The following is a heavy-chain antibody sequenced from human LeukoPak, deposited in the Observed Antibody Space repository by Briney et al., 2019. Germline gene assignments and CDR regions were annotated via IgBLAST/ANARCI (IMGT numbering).Heavy chain of an antibody. CDR2: IDYSGST. J-gene: IGHJ4*02. Sequence: SETLSLTCTVSGGSVSSGSYCWSWIRQPPGKGLEWIGYIDYSGSTNYNPSLKSRVTISVDTSKNQFSLKLSSVTAADTAVYYCARARVYSSTWSEFDYWGRGTLVTVSS. D-gene: IGHD6-13*01. CDR1: GGSVSSGSYC. V-gene: IGHV4-61*01. CDR3: ARARVYSSTWSEFDY.